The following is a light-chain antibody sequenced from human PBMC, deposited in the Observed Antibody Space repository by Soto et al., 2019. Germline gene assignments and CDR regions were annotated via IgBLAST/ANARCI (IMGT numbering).Light chain of an antibody. Sequence: DIQMTQSPSSLSASVGDRVTITCRASQSIRFYLNWYQQKPGKAPKLLIYAASTLQSGVPSRFSGSGSGTDFTLTISSLQPEDSATYYCQQSYGTPIIFGQGTRLEIK. CDR3: QQSYGTPII. J-gene: IGKJ5*01. CDR1: QSIRFY. V-gene: IGKV1-39*01. CDR2: AAS.